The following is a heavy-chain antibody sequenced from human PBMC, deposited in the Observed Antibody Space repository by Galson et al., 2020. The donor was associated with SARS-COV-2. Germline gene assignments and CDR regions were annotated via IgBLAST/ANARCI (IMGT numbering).Heavy chain of an antibody. CDR3: ARRKYYNYYMDV. CDR2: ISYTGST. Sequence: SETLSLTCTVSGGSISTSSDYWGWIRQPPGKGLEWIGTISYTGSTYYNPSLKSRVFISVDTSKNQFSLTLSSVTAADTGVHYCARRKYYNYYMDVWGKGTTVTISS. J-gene: IGHJ6*03. CDR1: GGSISTSSDY. V-gene: IGHV4-39*01.